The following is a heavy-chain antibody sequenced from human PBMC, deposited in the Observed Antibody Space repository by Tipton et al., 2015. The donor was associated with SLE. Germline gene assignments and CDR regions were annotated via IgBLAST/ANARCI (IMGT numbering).Heavy chain of an antibody. J-gene: IGHJ4*02. CDR3: ARGWPNVYFDY. CDR2: INHSGCT. V-gene: IGHV4-34*01. Sequence: LRLSCAVYGGSFSGYYWGWFRQPPGTGLAWIGEINHSGCTNYNPSLNSLVTISVDTSKNQFSLKLSSVTAADTAVYYCARGWPNVYFDYWGQGTLFTVSS. CDR1: GGSFSGYY. D-gene: IGHD5-12*01.